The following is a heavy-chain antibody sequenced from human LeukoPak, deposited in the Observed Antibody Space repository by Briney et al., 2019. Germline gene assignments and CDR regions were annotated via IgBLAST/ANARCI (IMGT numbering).Heavy chain of an antibody. Sequence: PSETLSLTCTVSGGSISDYYWSWIRQSPVRGLEWIGYLYYSGNTNYNPSLKRRLTISRDMAKNQFSLKLISVTSADTAVYYCARGEYEDLVDNWGQGTLVTVSS. CDR3: ARGEYEDLVDN. J-gene: IGHJ4*02. CDR1: GGSISDYY. D-gene: IGHD1-26*01. CDR2: LYYSGNT. V-gene: IGHV4-59*01.